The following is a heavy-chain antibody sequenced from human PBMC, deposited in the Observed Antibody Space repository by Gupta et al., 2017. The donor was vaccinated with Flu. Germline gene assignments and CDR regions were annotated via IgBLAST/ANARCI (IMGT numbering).Heavy chain of an antibody. J-gene: IGHJ4*02. Sequence: QVQLQQWGAGLLKPSETLSLTCAVYGGSFSGYYWSWIRQPPGKGLEWIGEINHSGSTNYNPPLKSRVTISVDTSKNQFSLKLSSVTAADTAVYYCARGRVAVAGTFVWALFDYWGQGTLVTVSS. CDR2: INHSGST. CDR1: GGSFSGYY. CDR3: ARGRVAVAGTFVWALFDY. V-gene: IGHV4-34*01. D-gene: IGHD6-19*01.